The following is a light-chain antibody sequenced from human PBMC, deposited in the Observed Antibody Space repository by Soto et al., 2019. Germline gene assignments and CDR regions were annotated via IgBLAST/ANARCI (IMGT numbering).Light chain of an antibody. CDR1: SSNIGGNS. CDR2: DDN. CDR3: GSWDSSLSAYV. J-gene: IGLJ1*01. Sequence: QSVLTQPPSVSAAPGQKVTISCSGSSSNIGGNSVSWYQQLPGTAPKLLIYDDNERPSGIPDRFSGSKSGTSATLGITGFQTGDEADYYCGSWDSSLSAYVFGTGTKVTV. V-gene: IGLV1-51*01.